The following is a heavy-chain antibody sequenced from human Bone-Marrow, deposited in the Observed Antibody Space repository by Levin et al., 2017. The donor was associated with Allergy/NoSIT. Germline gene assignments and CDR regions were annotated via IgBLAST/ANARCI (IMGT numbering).Heavy chain of an antibody. D-gene: IGHD3-3*01. Sequence: LSLTCAASGFTFSSFTMHWVRQAPGKGLEWVAFMSYDGDNKYYADSVRGRFTISRDNSKNTLYLQMNSLRGDDSGLYYCARDRDYWSGKDVDYWGQGTLVTVSS. J-gene: IGHJ4*02. CDR1: GFTFSSFT. CDR3: ARDRDYWSGKDVDY. V-gene: IGHV3-30-3*01. CDR2: MSYDGDNK.